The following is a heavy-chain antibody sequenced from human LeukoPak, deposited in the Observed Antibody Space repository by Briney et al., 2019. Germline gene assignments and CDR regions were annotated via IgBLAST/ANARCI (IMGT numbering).Heavy chain of an antibody. CDR2: HSMSDDKP. J-gene: IGHJ6*04. CDR3: AWCPVYPYDEIPFYLVV. Sequence: ASVKVSCKACHYTLPKLCLTEVGPAPGQGLEWMGCHSMSDDKPKYAQRFQGRVTMTTDTSTGTAYMDLRRPRADDTALYYRAWCPVYPYDEIPFYLVVWGEGTTVTVSS. V-gene: IGHV1-18*01. CDR1: HYTLPKLC. D-gene: IGHD2/OR15-2a*01.